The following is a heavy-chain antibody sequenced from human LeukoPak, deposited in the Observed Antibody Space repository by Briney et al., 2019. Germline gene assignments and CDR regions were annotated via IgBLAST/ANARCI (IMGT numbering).Heavy chain of an antibody. J-gene: IGHJ4*02. D-gene: IGHD3-10*01. CDR3: ATPTYYYGSRSYYNPLDY. CDR1: GFTFGSYG. V-gene: IGHV3-30*02. CDR2: IRYDGSNK. Sequence: GGSLRLSCAASGFTFGSYGMHWVRQAPGKGLEWVAFIRYDGSNKYYADSVEGRFTISRDNSKNTLYLQMNSLRAEDTAVYYCATPTYYYGSRSYYNPLDYWGQGTLVTVSS.